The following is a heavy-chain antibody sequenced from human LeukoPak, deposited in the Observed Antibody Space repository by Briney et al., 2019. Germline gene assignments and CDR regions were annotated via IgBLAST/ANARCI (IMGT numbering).Heavy chain of an antibody. Sequence: SETLSLTCAVSGGSISSSNWWSWVRQPPGKGLEWIGEIYHSGSTNYNPSLKSRVTISVDKSKNQFSLKLSSVTAADTAVYYCARDSTMVRGALALGMDVWGQGTTVTVSS. CDR1: GGSISSSNW. V-gene: IGHV4-4*02. CDR3: ARDSTMVRGALALGMDV. CDR2: IYHSGST. D-gene: IGHD3-10*01. J-gene: IGHJ6*02.